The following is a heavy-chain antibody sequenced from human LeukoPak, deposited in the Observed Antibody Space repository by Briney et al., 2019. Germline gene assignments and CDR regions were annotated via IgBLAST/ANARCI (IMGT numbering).Heavy chain of an antibody. V-gene: IGHV3-53*01. J-gene: IGHJ3*02. Sequence: GGSLRLSCAAFGFIVSSNYLSWVRQAPGKGLEWVSVIYSGGSTYYADSVRGRFTISRDNSKNTLYLQMNSLRAEDTAVYYCARVVGATRGLDIWGQGTMVTVSS. CDR1: GFIVSSNY. D-gene: IGHD1-26*01. CDR3: ARVVGATRGLDI. CDR2: IYSGGST.